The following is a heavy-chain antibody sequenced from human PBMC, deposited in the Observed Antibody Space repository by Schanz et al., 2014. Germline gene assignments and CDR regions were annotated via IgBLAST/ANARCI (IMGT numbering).Heavy chain of an antibody. CDR2: IGYLGDT. J-gene: IGHJ4*02. Sequence: EVQLVESGGGLVQPGGSLRLSCAASGFTLSNSDMHWVRQGTGKGLEWVSTIGYLGDTFYPDSVKGRFTVSRDSGQNSLYLQMNSLRTADTTVYFCARGHGNNWYGKGLDYWGQGTQVTVSS. V-gene: IGHV3-13*01. CDR1: GFTLSNSD. D-gene: IGHD1-1*01. CDR3: ARGHGNNWYGKGLDY.